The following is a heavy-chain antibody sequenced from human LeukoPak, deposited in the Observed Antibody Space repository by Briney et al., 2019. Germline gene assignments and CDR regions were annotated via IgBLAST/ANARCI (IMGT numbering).Heavy chain of an antibody. D-gene: IGHD5-24*01. Sequence: SETLSLSCAVSGDSISCCYWTWIRQSAGKGLEWIGRVFISGSTNYNPSLQGRVTMSVDRSKSQFSLRLSSVTAADTAVYYCVRQGYNYGAFNAWGQGTLVTVSS. CDR1: GDSISCCY. CDR2: VFISGST. CDR3: VRQGYNYGAFNA. V-gene: IGHV4-4*07. J-gene: IGHJ4*02.